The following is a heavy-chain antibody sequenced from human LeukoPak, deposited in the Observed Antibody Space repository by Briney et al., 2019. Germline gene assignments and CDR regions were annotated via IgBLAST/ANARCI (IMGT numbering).Heavy chain of an antibody. V-gene: IGHV3-33*01. J-gene: IGHJ3*02. CDR3: ASAAGAFDM. Sequence: GGSLRLSCAASRFTFSSYGMHWIRQAPGKGLEWVAVIWSDGSHKYYADSMKGRFTISRDNSKNMVYLQMNSLRVEDTAVYYCASAAGAFDMWGQGTLVTVSS. CDR1: RFTFSSYG. D-gene: IGHD6-13*01. CDR2: IWSDGSHK.